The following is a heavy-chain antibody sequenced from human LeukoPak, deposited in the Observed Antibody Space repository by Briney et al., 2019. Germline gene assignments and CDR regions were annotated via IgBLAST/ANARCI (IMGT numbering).Heavy chain of an antibody. CDR3: AREDGSQLDY. Sequence: GGSLRLSSAASGFTFGSYGMHWVRQAPGKGLEWVAVIWYDGSNKYYADSVKGRFTISRDNSKNPLYLQMNSLRAGDTAVYYCAREDGSQLDYWGRGTLVTVSS. V-gene: IGHV3-33*01. J-gene: IGHJ4*02. D-gene: IGHD1-26*01. CDR1: GFTFGSYG. CDR2: IWYDGSNK.